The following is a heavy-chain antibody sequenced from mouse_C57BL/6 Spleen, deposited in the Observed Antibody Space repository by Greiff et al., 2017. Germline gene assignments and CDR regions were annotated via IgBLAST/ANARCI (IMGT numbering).Heavy chain of an antibody. CDR3: ARDQTGTDAMDY. CDR1: GFTFSSYA. CDR2: ISDGGSYT. Sequence: EVKLMESGGGLVKPGGSLKLSCAASGFTFSSYAMSWVRQTPEKRLEWVATISDGGSYTYYPDNVKGRFTISRDNAKNNLYLQMSHLKSEDTAMYYCARDQTGTDAMDYWGQGTSVTVSS. J-gene: IGHJ4*01. V-gene: IGHV5-4*01. D-gene: IGHD4-1*01.